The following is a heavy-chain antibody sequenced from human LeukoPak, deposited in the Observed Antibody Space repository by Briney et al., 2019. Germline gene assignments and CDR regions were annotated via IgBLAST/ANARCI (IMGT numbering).Heavy chain of an antibody. CDR2: IYYSGST. CDR3: ARIETSYSGSYGTFDY. CDR1: GGSISSSSYY. Sequence: PSETLSLTCTVSGGSISSSSYYWGWIRQPPGKGLEWIGYIYYSGSTNYNPSLKSRVTISVDTSKNQFSLKLSSVTAADTAVYYCARIETSYSGSYGTFDYWGQGTLVTVSS. J-gene: IGHJ4*02. D-gene: IGHD1-26*01. V-gene: IGHV4-61*05.